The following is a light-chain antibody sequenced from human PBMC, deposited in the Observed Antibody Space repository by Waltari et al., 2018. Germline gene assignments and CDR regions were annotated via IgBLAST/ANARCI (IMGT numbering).Light chain of an antibody. Sequence: DIQMTQSPSSLSASVGDRVTIPCRASQGICNYLAWFQQKPGQAPKPLLYEASSLQSGVPSKFSGSGSGTDFTLTISSLQPEDFATYYCQQYNSYPFTFGPGTKVDIK. CDR3: QQYNSYPFT. CDR2: EAS. J-gene: IGKJ3*01. V-gene: IGKV1-16*02. CDR1: QGICNY.